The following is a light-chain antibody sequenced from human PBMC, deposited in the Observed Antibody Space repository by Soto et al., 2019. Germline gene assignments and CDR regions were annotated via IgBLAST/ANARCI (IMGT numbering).Light chain of an antibody. CDR2: DNI. Sequence: QAVVTQPPSVSGAPGQRVSISCTGSSSKIGAGYDVHWYQQLPGTVPKLLISDNINRPSGVPDRFSGSKSGTSASLAITGLQADDEADYYCQSYDSSLSVWVFGGGTKLTVL. CDR3: QSYDSSLSVWV. V-gene: IGLV1-40*01. CDR1: SSKIGAGYD. J-gene: IGLJ3*02.